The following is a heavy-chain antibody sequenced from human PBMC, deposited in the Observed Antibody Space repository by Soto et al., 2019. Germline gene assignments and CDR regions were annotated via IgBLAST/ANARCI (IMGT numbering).Heavy chain of an antibody. V-gene: IGHV1-18*01. CDR1: GYTFTNYG. J-gene: IGHJ6*03. CDR2: ISAYNGDT. D-gene: IGHD6-6*01. CDR3: ARGRQLVGYFYYYMGV. Sequence: QVQLLQSGAEVKKPGASVKVSCKASGYTFTNYGITWVRQAPGQGLEWMGWISAYNGDTHYTQRLQGRVTMSTDTSRSEAYMELWGLRSDDTAVYYWARGRQLVGYFYYYMGVWGKGTTVTVSS.